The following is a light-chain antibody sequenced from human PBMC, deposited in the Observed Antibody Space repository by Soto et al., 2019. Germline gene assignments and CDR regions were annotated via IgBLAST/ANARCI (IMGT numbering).Light chain of an antibody. CDR1: QSINRR. J-gene: IGKJ1*01. Sequence: DIQMTQSPSTLSASVRDRVTLTFRASQSINRRLAWYQQKPGKAPKLLIYEASSLESGVPSRFSGSGSGTEFTLTISTLQTDDFATYYCQNYNNYWRTFGQGTKVDIK. V-gene: IGKV1-5*01. CDR2: EAS. CDR3: QNYNNYWRT.